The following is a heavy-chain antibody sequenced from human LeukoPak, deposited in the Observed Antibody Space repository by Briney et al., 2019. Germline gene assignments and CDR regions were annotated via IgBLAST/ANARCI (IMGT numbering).Heavy chain of an antibody. CDR1: GYTFTVYY. V-gene: IGHV1-2*06. J-gene: IGHJ4*02. Sequence: ASVKVSCKASGYTFTVYYIHWVRQAPGQGLEWMGRINPNSGGTNYAQNFQGKVTVTRDTSISTVYMELSGLRSDDTAVYYCTRYYYHTSGFDYWGQGTLVTVSS. D-gene: IGHD3-22*01. CDR3: TRYYYHTSGFDY. CDR2: INPNSGGT.